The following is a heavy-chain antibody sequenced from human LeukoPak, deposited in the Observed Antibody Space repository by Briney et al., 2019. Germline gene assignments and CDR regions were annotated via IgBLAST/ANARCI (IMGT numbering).Heavy chain of an antibody. CDR1: GYTFTSYG. V-gene: IGHV1-18*01. CDR3: ARAEYYYDSSGYCAFGY. D-gene: IGHD3-22*01. Sequence: ASVKVSCKASGYTFTSYGISWVRQAPGQRLEWMGWISAYNGNTNYAQKLQGRVTMTTDTSTSTAYMELRSLRSDDTAVYYCARAEYYYDSSGYCAFGYWGQGTLVTVSS. J-gene: IGHJ4*02. CDR2: ISAYNGNT.